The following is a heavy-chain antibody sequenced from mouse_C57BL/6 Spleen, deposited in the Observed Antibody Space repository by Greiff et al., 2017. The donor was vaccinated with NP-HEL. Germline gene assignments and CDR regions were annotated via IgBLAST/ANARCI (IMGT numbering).Heavy chain of an antibody. CDR1: GFTFTDYY. J-gene: IGHJ3*01. CDR3: ARSPYDYDAAWFAY. Sequence: VQLQQSGGGLVQPGGSLSLSCAASGFTFTDYYMSWVRQPPGKALEWLGFIRNKANGYTTEYSASVKGRFTISRDNSQSILYLQMNALRAEDSATYYCARSPYDYDAAWFAYWGQGTLVTVSA. CDR2: IRNKANGYTT. V-gene: IGHV7-3*01. D-gene: IGHD2-4*01.